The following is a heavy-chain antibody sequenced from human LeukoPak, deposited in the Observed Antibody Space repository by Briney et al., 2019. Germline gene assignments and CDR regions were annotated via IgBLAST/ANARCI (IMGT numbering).Heavy chain of an antibody. V-gene: IGHV3-21*01. J-gene: IGHJ4*02. CDR3: ARKKYYYGSGSPTYKRYYFDY. CDR1: GFTFSSYS. CDR2: ISIISSYI. D-gene: IGHD3-10*01. Sequence: VGSLRLSCAASGFTFSSYSMNWVRQAPGKGLEWVSSISIISSYIYYADSVKGRFTISRDNAKNSLYLQMNSLRAEDTAVYYCARKKYYYGSGSPTYKRYYFDYWGQGTLITVSS.